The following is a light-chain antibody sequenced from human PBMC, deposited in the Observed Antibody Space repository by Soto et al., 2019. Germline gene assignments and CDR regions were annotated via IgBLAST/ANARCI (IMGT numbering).Light chain of an antibody. CDR2: DAS. Sequence: EIVLTQSPATLSLSPGERATLSCRASQSVSSYLVWYQQKPGQAPRLLIYDASNRATGIPDRFSGSGSGTDFTLTISGPEREDLAVYHCQPRSNWPLTFGGGTKVE. CDR1: QSVSSY. V-gene: IGKV3-11*01. J-gene: IGKJ4*01. CDR3: QPRSNWPLT.